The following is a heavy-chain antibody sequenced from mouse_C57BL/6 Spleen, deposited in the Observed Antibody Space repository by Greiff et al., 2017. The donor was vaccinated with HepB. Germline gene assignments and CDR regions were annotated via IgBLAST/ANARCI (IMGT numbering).Heavy chain of an antibody. J-gene: IGHJ1*03. CDR2: IFPGSGST. CDR3: ARITTVVRYFDV. CDR1: GYTFTDYY. D-gene: IGHD1-1*01. V-gene: IGHV1-75*01. Sequence: VQRVESGPELVKPGASVKISCKASGYTFTDYYINWVKQRPGQGLEWIGWIFPGSGSTYYNEKFKGKATLTVDKSSSTAYMLLSSLTSEDSAVYFCARITTVVRYFDVWGTGTTVTVSS.